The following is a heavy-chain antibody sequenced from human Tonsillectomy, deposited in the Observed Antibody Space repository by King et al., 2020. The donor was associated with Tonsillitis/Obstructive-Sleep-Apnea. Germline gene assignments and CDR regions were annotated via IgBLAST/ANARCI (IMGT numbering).Heavy chain of an antibody. Sequence: QLQESGPGLVKPSETLSLTCTVSGGFISSYYWSWIRQPPGKGLAWIGYIYYSGSTNYNPSLKSRVTISVDTSKNQFSLKLSSVTAADTAVYYCSRLSPLGDLRYCSSTSCYGMDVWGQGTTVTVSS. D-gene: IGHD2-2*01. J-gene: IGHJ6*02. CDR1: GGFISSYY. CDR3: SRLSPLGDLRYCSSTSCYGMDV. V-gene: IGHV4-59*08. CDR2: IYYSGST.